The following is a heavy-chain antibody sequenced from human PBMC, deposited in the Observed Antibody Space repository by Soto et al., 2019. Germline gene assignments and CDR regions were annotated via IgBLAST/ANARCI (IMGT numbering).Heavy chain of an antibody. CDR3: AKSPGMYYYDSSGCYHYDY. CDR2: IRSSGSPI. V-gene: IGHV3-48*01. CDR1: GFTFSSYS. D-gene: IGHD3-22*01. J-gene: IGHJ4*02. Sequence: LRLSCAASGFTFSSYSMNWVRQAPGKGLEWVSYIRSSGSPIYYADSVKGRFTISRDNAKNSLYLQMSSLRAEDTAVYYCAKSPGMYYYDSSGCYHYDYWGQGTLVTVSS.